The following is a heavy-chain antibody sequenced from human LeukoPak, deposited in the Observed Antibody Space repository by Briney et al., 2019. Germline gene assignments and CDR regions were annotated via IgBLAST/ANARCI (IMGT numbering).Heavy chain of an antibody. D-gene: IGHD4-17*01. Sequence: GESLKISCKGFGYTFTTHWIAWVRQMPGKGLEWMGIIYPGDSDTRYSPSFQGQVTISADKSINTAYLQWGSLKASDTAIYYCAKKATYGDYVDYWGQGTLVTVSS. V-gene: IGHV5-51*01. CDR2: IYPGDSDT. CDR1: GYTFTTHW. CDR3: AKKATYGDYVDY. J-gene: IGHJ4*02.